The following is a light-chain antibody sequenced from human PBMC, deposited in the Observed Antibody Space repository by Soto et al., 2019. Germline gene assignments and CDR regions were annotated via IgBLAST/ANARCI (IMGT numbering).Light chain of an antibody. Sequence: QSSLTQPPSVSGSPGQSVTISSTATTTDIDNYDTVSWYQQAPGTAPKLIIYYVNNRPSGAPDRFSGSTPGSTASRTISGLQAEDETDYYCSLYSSNRSLIFGPVTKVTVL. CDR2: YVN. J-gene: IGLJ1*01. CDR1: TTDIDNYDT. CDR3: SLYSSNRSLI. V-gene: IGLV2-18*01.